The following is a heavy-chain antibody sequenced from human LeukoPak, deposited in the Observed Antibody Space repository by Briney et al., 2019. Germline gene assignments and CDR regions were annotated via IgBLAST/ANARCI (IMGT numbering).Heavy chain of an antibody. Sequence: ASVKVSCKASGGTFSSYTISWVRQAPGQGLEWMGGIIPLFGTPDYAQKFQGRVTITADESTSTAYMELSSLRSEDTAVYYCAGLAYCGGDCYSTNFYYYYMDVWGKGTTVTISS. CDR3: AGLAYCGGDCYSTNFYYYYMDV. CDR1: GGTFSSYT. V-gene: IGHV1-69*13. J-gene: IGHJ6*03. D-gene: IGHD2-21*02. CDR2: IIPLFGTP.